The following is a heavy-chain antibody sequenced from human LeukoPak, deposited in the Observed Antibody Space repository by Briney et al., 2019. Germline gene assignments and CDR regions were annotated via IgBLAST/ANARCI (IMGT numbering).Heavy chain of an antibody. CDR2: IKQDGSEK. CDR3: ARGDGSAKFPFDY. J-gene: IGHJ4*02. Sequence: GGSLRLSCAASGFTFSSYWMSWVRQAPGKGLEWVANIKQDGSEKYYVDSVKGRFTISRDNAKNSLYLQMNSLRAEDTAVYYCARGDGSAKFPFDYWGQGTLVTVSS. D-gene: IGHD1-26*01. CDR1: GFTFSSYW. V-gene: IGHV3-7*01.